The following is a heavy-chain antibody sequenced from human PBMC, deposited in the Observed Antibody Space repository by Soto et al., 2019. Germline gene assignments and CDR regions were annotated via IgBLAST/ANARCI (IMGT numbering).Heavy chain of an antibody. CDR2: ISAYNGNT. CDR3: AGAGIVVVVAATLGFDP. Sequence: QVQLVQSGAEVKKPGASVKVSCKASGYTFTSYGISWVRQAPGQGLEWMGWISAYNGNTNYAQKLQGRVTMTTDTSTSTAYMELRSLRSDDTAVYYCAGAGIVVVVAATLGFDPWGQGALVTVSS. J-gene: IGHJ5*02. D-gene: IGHD2-15*01. V-gene: IGHV1-18*01. CDR1: GYTFTSYG.